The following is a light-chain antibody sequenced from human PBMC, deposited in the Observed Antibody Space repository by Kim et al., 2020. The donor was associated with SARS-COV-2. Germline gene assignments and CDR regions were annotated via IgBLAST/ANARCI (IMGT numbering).Light chain of an antibody. V-gene: IGLV3-1*01. CDR2: QDS. CDR3: QAWDSSTAV. Sequence: SYDLTQPPSVSVSPGQTASITCSGDKLGDKYACWYQQKPGHSPVLVIYQDSKRPSGIPERFSGSNSGNTATLTISGTQAMDEADYYCQAWDSSTAVFGGGTQLTVL. J-gene: IGLJ2*01. CDR1: KLGDKY.